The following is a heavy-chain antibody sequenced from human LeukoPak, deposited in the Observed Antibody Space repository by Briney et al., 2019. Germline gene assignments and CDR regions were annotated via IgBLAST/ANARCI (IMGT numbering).Heavy chain of an antibody. V-gene: IGHV4-59*01. CDR3: TRGYYEPFDF. D-gene: IGHD3-22*01. J-gene: IGHJ4*02. CDR1: GGTISSTH. CDR2: IDSSGST. Sequence: PSETLSLTCTVAGGTISSTHWNWIRQPPGNGLEWIGNIDSSGSTKYNDSLRSRVTISIDTSKNNFFLKLRPVTTADTAVYYCTRGYYEPFDFWGQGTLVTVSS.